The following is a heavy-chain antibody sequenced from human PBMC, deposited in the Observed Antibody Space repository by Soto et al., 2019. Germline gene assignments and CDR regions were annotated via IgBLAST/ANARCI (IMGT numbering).Heavy chain of an antibody. CDR2: IYYSGST. Sequence: SETLSLTCTVSGGSISSSSYYWGWIRQPPGKGLEWIGSIYYSGSTYYNPSLKSRVTISVDTSKNQFSLKLSSVTAADTAVYYCARHRYYDFWAPVALYGMDVWGQGTTVTVSS. CDR3: ARHRYYDFWAPVALYGMDV. V-gene: IGHV4-39*01. J-gene: IGHJ6*02. D-gene: IGHD3-3*01. CDR1: GGSISSSSYY.